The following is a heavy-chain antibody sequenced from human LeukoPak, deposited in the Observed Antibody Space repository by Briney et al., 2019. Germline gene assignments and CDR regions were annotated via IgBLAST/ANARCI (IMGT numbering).Heavy chain of an antibody. V-gene: IGHV3-53*04. CDR3: ARGGSSSWYFDY. CDR2: IHTGGST. CDR1: GFTFSNYK. D-gene: IGHD2-2*01. Sequence: PGGSLRLSCAASGFTFSNYKMNWVRQAPGKGLQWVSLIHTGGSTYYADSVKGRFTISRQNSKNTLYLQMNSLTLEDTAVYYCARGGSSSWYFDYWGQGTLVTVSS. J-gene: IGHJ4*02.